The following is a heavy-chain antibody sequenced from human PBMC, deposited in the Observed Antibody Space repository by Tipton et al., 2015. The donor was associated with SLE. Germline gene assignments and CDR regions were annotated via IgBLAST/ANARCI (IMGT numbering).Heavy chain of an antibody. V-gene: IGHV4-34*01. CDR3: ARVTRGYYGMDV. CDR1: GGSFSGYY. CDR2: INHSGSA. J-gene: IGHJ6*02. D-gene: IGHD1-14*01. Sequence: TLSLTCAVYGGSFSGYYWSWIRQPSGKGLEWIAEINHSGSANYNPSLNSRVTISVDTSKSQVSLKLSSVTAADTAVYYCARVTRGYYGMDVWGQGTTVTVSS.